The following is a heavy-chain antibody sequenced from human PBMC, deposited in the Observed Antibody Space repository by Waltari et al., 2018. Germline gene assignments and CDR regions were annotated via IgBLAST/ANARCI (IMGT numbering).Heavy chain of an antibody. Sequence: QVQLQESGPGLVKPSETLSLTCTVSGGSISSHYWSWIRQPPGKGLEWIGYIYYSGSTNYNPSLKSRVTISVDTSKNQFALKLSSVTAADTAVYYCASATSWLYLDYWGQGTLVTVSS. CDR1: GGSISSHY. CDR2: IYYSGST. CDR3: ASATSWLYLDY. D-gene: IGHD5-12*01. J-gene: IGHJ4*02. V-gene: IGHV4-59*11.